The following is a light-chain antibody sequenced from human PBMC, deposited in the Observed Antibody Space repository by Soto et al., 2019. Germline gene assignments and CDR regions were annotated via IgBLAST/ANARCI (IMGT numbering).Light chain of an antibody. J-gene: IGLJ1*01. Sequence: QSVLTQPASVSGSPGQSITISCTGTSSDVGSYNLVSWYQQHPGKAPKLIIYAGSKRPSGVSNRFSGSQSGNTASLTISGLQAEDEADYYCCSYADSSTYVFGTGTKV. V-gene: IGLV2-23*01. CDR1: SSDVGSYNL. CDR2: AGS. CDR3: CSYADSSTYV.